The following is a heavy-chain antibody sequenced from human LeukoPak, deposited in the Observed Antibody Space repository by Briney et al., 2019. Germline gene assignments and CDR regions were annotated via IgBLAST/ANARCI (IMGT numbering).Heavy chain of an antibody. V-gene: IGHV4-59*01. CDR2: IYHGGSA. Sequence: PSETLSLTCAVSGGSISTYYWSWIRQPPGKGLEWIGYIYHGGSAMYSPSLRSRVTISVDRPNNHFSLKLTSVTAADTAVYFCAITKRDDLGEYFFDYWGQGTLVTVSS. CDR3: AITKRDDLGEYFFDY. J-gene: IGHJ4*02. D-gene: IGHD5-24*01. CDR1: GGSISTYY.